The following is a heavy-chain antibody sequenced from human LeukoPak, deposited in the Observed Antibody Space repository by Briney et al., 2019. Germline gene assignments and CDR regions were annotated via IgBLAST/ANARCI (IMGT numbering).Heavy chain of an antibody. CDR2: IKQDGSEK. D-gene: IGHD2-2*03. CDR3: ASGLNYFDY. V-gene: IGHV3-7*01. J-gene: IGHJ4*02. CDR1: GFTFSSYA. Sequence: GGSLRLSCAASGFTFSSYAMSWVRQAPGKGLEWVANIKQDGSEKYYVDSVKGRFTISRDNAKNSLYLQMNSLRAEDTAVYYCASGLNYFDYWGQGTLVTVSS.